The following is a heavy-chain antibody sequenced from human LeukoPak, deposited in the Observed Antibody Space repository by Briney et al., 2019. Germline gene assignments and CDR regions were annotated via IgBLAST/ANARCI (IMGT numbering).Heavy chain of an antibody. J-gene: IGHJ4*02. Sequence: GGSLRLSCATSGFTFNNAWMSWVRQAPGKGLEWVGHVKSKTDGGTSDCAAPVKGRFTISRDDSKNTLYLQMSSLTTEDTAVYYCYNYPNPEYGFWSGYWWSWDHWGQGTLVTVSS. D-gene: IGHD3-3*01. CDR3: YNYPNPEYGFWSGYWWSWDH. CDR2: VKSKTDGGTS. V-gene: IGHV3-15*01. CDR1: GFTFNNAW.